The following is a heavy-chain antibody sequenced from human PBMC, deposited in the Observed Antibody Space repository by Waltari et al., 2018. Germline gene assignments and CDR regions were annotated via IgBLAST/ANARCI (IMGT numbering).Heavy chain of an antibody. D-gene: IGHD2-2*01. CDR3: ASCCSSTSSSAYYYYMDV. CDR2: IKQDGSEK. Sequence: EVQLVESGGGLVQPGGSLRLSCAASGFTFSSYWMSWVRQAPGKGLEWVANIKQDGSEKYYVDFVKGRFTISRDNAKNSLYLQMNSLRAEDTAVYYCASCCSSTSSSAYYYYMDVWGKGTTVTISS. J-gene: IGHJ6*03. V-gene: IGHV3-7*01. CDR1: GFTFSSYW.